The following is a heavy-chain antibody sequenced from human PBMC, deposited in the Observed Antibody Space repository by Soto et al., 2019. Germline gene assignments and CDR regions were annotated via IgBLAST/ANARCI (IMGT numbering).Heavy chain of an antibody. D-gene: IGHD6-13*01. V-gene: IGHV3-74*01. J-gene: IGHJ4*02. CDR3: TRGPRVDSAGTGAH. CDR1: GFSFSTYW. Sequence: DVQLVESGGGLAQPGGSLRLSCTASGFSFSTYWMHWVRQVPGKGPVWVSRISGDGNTTIYADSVKGRFTISRDNANNILYLEMNTLRAEDTAVYHCTRGPRVDSAGTGAHWGQGTLVTVSS. CDR2: ISGDGNTT.